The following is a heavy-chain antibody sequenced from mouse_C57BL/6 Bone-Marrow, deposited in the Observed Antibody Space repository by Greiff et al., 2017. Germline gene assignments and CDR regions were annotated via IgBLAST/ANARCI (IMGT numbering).Heavy chain of an antibody. D-gene: IGHD4-1*01. CDR3: ARSWEVNY. CDR1: GYTFTSYW. Sequence: QVQLQQPGAELVKPGASVKLSCKASGYTFTSYWMQWVKQRPGQGLEWIGEIDPSDSYTNYNQKFKGKATLTVDTSSSTAYMQLSSLTSEDSAVYYCARSWEVNYWGQGTTLTVSS. V-gene: IGHV1-50*01. CDR2: IDPSDSYT. J-gene: IGHJ2*01.